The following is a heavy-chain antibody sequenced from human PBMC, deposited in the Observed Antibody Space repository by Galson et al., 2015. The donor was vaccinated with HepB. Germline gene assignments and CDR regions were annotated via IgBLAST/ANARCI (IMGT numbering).Heavy chain of an antibody. D-gene: IGHD6-13*01. V-gene: IGHV3-73*01. Sequence: SLRLSCAASGFTFSGSAIHWVRQASGKGPEWVGRIRSEANNYATSYVPSLKGRFTISGDDSKNMAYLHIKSLKTEDTAVYYCTRLGDFSGYSSRWGQGTLVTVSS. J-gene: IGHJ4*02. CDR2: IRSEANNYAT. CDR1: GFTFSGSA. CDR3: TRLGDFSGYSSR.